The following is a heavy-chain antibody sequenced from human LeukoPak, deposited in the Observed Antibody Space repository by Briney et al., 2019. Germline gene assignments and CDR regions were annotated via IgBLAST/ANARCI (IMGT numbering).Heavy chain of an antibody. Sequence: SETLSLTCAVYGGSFSGYYWSWIRQPPGKGLEWIGEINHSGSTNYNPSLKSRVTISVDTSKNQFSLKLSSVTAADTAMYYCARRRWAGRVDYWGQGTLVTVSS. CDR3: ARRRWAGRVDY. D-gene: IGHD6-19*01. CDR2: INHSGST. V-gene: IGHV4-34*01. CDR1: GGSFSGYY. J-gene: IGHJ4*02.